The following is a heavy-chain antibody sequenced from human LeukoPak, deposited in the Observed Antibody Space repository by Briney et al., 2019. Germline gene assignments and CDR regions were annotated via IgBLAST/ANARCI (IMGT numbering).Heavy chain of an antibody. CDR3: ARDQEGFDY. CDR1: GYTFTSNY. J-gene: IGHJ4*02. Sequence: ASVKISCKASGYTFTSNYIHWVRQAPGQGLEWMGMIYPRDGSTSYAQKFQGRVTVTRDTSTSTVHMELSGLRSEDTAVYYCARDQEGFDYWGQGTLVTVSS. V-gene: IGHV1-46*01. CDR2: IYPRDGST.